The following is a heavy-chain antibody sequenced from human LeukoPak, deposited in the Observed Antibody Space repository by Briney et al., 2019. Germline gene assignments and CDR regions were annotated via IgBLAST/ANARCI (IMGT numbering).Heavy chain of an antibody. CDR2: INHSGST. CDR1: GGSFSGYY. D-gene: IGHD5-18*01. Sequence: SETLSLTCAVYGGSFSGYYWSWIRQPPGKGLEWIGEINHSGSTNYNPSLKNRVTISVDTSKNQFSLKLSSVTAADTAVYYCARHTAMSPYYYMDVWGKGTTVTVSS. CDR3: ARHTAMSPYYYMDV. J-gene: IGHJ6*03. V-gene: IGHV4-34*01.